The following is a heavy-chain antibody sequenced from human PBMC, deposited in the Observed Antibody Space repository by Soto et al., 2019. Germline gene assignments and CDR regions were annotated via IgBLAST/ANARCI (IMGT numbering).Heavy chain of an antibody. J-gene: IGHJ4*02. Sequence: QVQLQESGPGLVKPSETLSLTCTVSGGSISSYYWSWIRQPPGKGLEWIGYIYYSGSTNYNPSLKSRVTISVDTSKNQFSLKLSSVTAADTAVYYCARSWGMGFDYWGQGTLVTVSS. CDR1: GGSISSYY. CDR2: IYYSGST. V-gene: IGHV4-59*01. D-gene: IGHD3-16*01. CDR3: ARSWGMGFDY.